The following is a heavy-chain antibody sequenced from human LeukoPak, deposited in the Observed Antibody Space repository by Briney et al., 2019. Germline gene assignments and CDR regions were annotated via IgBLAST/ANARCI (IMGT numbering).Heavy chain of an antibody. CDR1: GVSIRNYY. CDR2: IYYSGST. J-gene: IGHJ4*02. CDR3: ASAISGSYFL. D-gene: IGHD1-26*01. V-gene: IGHV4-59*01. Sequence: SETLSLTCTVSGVSIRNYYWTWIRQPPAKGPEWIGYIYYSGSTEYNPSLKSPVTISVDTSKNQFSLKLSSVTVADTAMYYCASAISGSYFLWGQGTLVTVSS.